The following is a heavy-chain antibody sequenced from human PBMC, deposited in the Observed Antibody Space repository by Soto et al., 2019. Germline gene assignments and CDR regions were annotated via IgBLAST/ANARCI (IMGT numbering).Heavy chain of an antibody. CDR3: ARRTSSWSFDY. CDR2: ISGSGGST. Sequence: EVQLLESGGGLVQPGGSLRLSCAASGFTFSSYAMSWVRQAPGKGLEWVSAISGSGGSTYYADSVKGRFTFSRDNSKNTRSLQMNSLRAEDTAVYYCARRTSSWSFDYWGQGTLVTVSS. J-gene: IGHJ4*02. CDR1: GFTFSSYA. V-gene: IGHV3-23*01. D-gene: IGHD6-13*01.